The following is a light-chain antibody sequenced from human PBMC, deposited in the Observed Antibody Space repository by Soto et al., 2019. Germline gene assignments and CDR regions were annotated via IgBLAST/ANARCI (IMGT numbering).Light chain of an antibody. CDR1: SSDVGGYNY. J-gene: IGLJ2*01. CDR3: SSYTSSSTLL. CDR2: DVS. Sequence: ALTQPASVSGSPGQSITISCTGTSSDVGGYNYVSWYQQHPGEAPKLMIYDVSNRPSGVSNRFSGSKSGNTASLTISGLQAEDEADYYCSSYTSSSTLLFGGGTKLTVL. V-gene: IGLV2-14*01.